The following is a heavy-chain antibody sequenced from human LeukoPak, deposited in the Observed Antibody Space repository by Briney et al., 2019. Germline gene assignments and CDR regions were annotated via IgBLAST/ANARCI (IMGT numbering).Heavy chain of an antibody. CDR2: TYYRSKWYN. J-gene: IGHJ4*02. CDR3: ARTETMITFGGVIVTRTFDY. Sequence: SQTLSLTCAISGDSVSSNSAAWNWIRQSPSRGLEWLGRTYYRSKWYNDYAVSVKSRITINPDTSKNQFSLQLNSVTPEDTAVYYCARTETMITFGGVIVTRTFDYWGQGTLVTVSS. D-gene: IGHD3-16*02. CDR1: GDSVSSNSAA. V-gene: IGHV6-1*01.